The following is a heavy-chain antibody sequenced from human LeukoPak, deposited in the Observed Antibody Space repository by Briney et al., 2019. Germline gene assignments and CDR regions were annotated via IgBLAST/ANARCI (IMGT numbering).Heavy chain of an antibody. CDR2: IYSGGST. D-gene: IGHD1-7*01. CDR3: ARDSWPITGTTPWFDP. CDR1: GFPVSSNY. V-gene: IGHV3-53*01. Sequence: GGSLRLSFAASGFPVSSNYMSWVRQPPGRGREWVSVIYSGGSTYYADSVQGRFTISRGNSKNTLYLQMNSLRAEDTAVYYCARDSWPITGTTPWFDPWGQGTLVTVSS. J-gene: IGHJ5*02.